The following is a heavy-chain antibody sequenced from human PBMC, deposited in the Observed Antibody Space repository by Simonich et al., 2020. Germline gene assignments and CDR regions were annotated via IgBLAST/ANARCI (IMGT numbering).Heavy chain of an antibody. V-gene: IGHV4-39*01. Sequence: QLQLQESGPGLVKPSETLSLTCPVSGGSISSSSYYWGWIRQPPGKGLGWIGSIYYSGSTYYNPSLKSRVTISVDTSKNQFSLKLSSVTAADTAVYYCARHAGFAFDIWGQGTMVTVSS. J-gene: IGHJ3*02. D-gene: IGHD6-13*01. CDR3: ARHAGFAFDI. CDR1: GGSISSSSYY. CDR2: IYYSGST.